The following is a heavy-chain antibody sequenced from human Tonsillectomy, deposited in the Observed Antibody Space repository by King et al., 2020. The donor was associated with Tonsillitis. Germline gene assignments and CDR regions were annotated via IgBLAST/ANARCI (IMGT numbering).Heavy chain of an antibody. CDR1: GFTFSSYA. Sequence: VQLVESGGGVVQPGRSLRLSCAASGFTFSSYAMHWVRLAPGKGLEWGAVISYDGSNKYYADSVKGRFTISRDNSKNTLYLQMNSLRTEDTAVYFCAGEQWLVPSPFDYWGQGTLVTVSS. J-gene: IGHJ4*02. CDR3: AGEQWLVPSPFDY. D-gene: IGHD6-19*01. V-gene: IGHV3-30*01. CDR2: ISYDGSNK.